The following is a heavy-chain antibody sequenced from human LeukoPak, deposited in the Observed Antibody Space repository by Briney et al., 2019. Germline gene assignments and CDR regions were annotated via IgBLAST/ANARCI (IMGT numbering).Heavy chain of an antibody. D-gene: IGHD6-13*01. Sequence: SETLSLTCTVSGGSISTYYWSWIRQPPGKGPEWIGYIYYTGSTNYNPSLKSRVTISVDTSKNQLFLRLTSVTAADTAVYYCARLGYSSSWLAVDYWGQGTLVTVSS. CDR2: IYYTGST. CDR3: ARLGYSSSWLAVDY. V-gene: IGHV4-59*08. CDR1: GGSISTYY. J-gene: IGHJ4*02.